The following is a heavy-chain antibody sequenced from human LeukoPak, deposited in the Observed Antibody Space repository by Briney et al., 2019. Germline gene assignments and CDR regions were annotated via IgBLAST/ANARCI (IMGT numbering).Heavy chain of an antibody. J-gene: IGHJ4*02. CDR1: GYIFTGYY. CDR3: ARDTTGGFWSGYYMD. Sequence: ASVKVSCKASGYIFTGYYMHWVRQAPGQGPEWMGWINPSNGGTKLAQKFQGRVTMTTDTSISTAYMELSRLRSDDTAVYYCARDTTGGFWSGYYMDWGQGTLVTVSS. CDR2: INPSNGGT. D-gene: IGHD3-3*01. V-gene: IGHV1-2*02.